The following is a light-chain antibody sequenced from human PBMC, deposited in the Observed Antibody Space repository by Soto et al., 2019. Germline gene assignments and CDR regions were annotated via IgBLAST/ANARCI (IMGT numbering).Light chain of an antibody. CDR1: SSDVGGYNY. V-gene: IGLV2-14*01. Sequence: QSALTQPASVSGSPGQSITISCTGTSSDVGGYNYVSWFQQHPGKAPKLMIYEVSNRPSGVSDRFSGSKSGNTASLTISGLQTEDEADYYCSSYSGSSTRYVFGSGTKLTV. J-gene: IGLJ1*01. CDR3: SSYSGSSTRYV. CDR2: EVS.